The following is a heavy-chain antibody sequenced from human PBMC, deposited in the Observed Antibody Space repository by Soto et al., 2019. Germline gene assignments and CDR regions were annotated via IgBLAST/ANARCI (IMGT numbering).Heavy chain of an antibody. D-gene: IGHD3-22*01. CDR2: IIPIFGTA. CDR1: GGTFSSYA. CDR3: ARDLRDRGYYDSSGYYYLNY. Sequence: QMQLVQSGAKVKKPGSSVKVSCKASGGTFSSYAISWVRQAPGQGLEWMGGIIPIFGTANYAQKFQGRVTITADESTSTAYMELSSLRSEDTAVYYCARDLRDRGYYDSSGYYYLNYWGQGTLVTVSS. V-gene: IGHV1-69*01. J-gene: IGHJ4*02.